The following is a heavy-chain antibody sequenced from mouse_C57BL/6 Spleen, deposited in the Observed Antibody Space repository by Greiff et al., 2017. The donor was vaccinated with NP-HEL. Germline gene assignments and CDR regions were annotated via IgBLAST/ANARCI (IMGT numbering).Heavy chain of an antibody. CDR2: IWTGGGT. Sequence: VQLQQSGPGLVAPSPSLSITCTVSGFSLTSYAISWVRQPPGKGLEWLGVIWTGGGTNYNSALKSRLSISKDNSKSQVFLKMNSLQTDDTARYYCAREDYSNAWFAYWGQGTLVTVSA. CDR1: GFSLTSYA. J-gene: IGHJ3*01. V-gene: IGHV2-9-1*01. CDR3: AREDYSNAWFAY. D-gene: IGHD2-5*01.